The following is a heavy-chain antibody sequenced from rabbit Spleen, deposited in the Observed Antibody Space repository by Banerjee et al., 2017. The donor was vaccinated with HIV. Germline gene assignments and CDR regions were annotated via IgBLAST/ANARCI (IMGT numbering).Heavy chain of an antibody. CDR1: GFSFSNEYV. D-gene: IGHD2-1*01. Sequence: QEQLEESGGGLVKPEGSLTLTCKASGFSFSNEYVMCWVRQAPGKGLEWIACINTVAGMTVYASWAKGRFTISKTSSTAVTLQMTSLTAADTATYFCARDLVGVIGWNFNLWGPGTLVTVS. CDR2: INTVAGMT. V-gene: IGHV1S45*01. CDR3: ARDLVGVIGWNFNL. J-gene: IGHJ4*01.